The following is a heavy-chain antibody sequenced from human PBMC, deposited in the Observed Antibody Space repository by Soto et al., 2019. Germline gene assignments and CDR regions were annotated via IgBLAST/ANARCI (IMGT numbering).Heavy chain of an antibody. D-gene: IGHD5-12*01. CDR3: ARDSGYDLTQPGMDV. CDR1: GFTFNNYD. V-gene: IGHV3-13*01. J-gene: IGHJ6*02. Sequence: GGSLRLSCAASGFTFNNYDMHWVRQATGKGLEWVAVIGAAGDTHYPGSVKGRFTISRENGKNSVYLQMNSLRAGDTAIYYCARDSGYDLTQPGMDVWGQGTPVTVSS. CDR2: IGAAGDT.